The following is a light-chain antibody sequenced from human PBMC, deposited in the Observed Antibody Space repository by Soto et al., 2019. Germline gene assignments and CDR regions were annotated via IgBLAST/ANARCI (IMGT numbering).Light chain of an antibody. V-gene: IGKV1-39*01. Sequence: DIQMTQSPSSLSASVGDRVTITCRTSQSISIYLNWYQQIPGKAPKLLIYASSNLHTGVPSRFSGSASGTDFTLTISSLQPEDSATYYCQQTYSNPRTFGQGTKVDI. CDR1: QSISIY. CDR3: QQTYSNPRT. CDR2: ASS. J-gene: IGKJ1*01.